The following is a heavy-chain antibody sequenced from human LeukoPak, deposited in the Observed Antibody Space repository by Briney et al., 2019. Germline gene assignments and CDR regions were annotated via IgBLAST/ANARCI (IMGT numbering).Heavy chain of an antibody. CDR3: ARGGDGYNFPFDY. CDR1: GGSFSGYY. Sequence: SETLSLTCAVYGGSFSGYYWSWIRQPPGKGLEWIGEINHSGSTNYNPSLKSRVTISVDTSKNQFSLKLSSVTAADTAVYYCARGGDGYNFPFDYWGQGTLVTVSS. J-gene: IGHJ4*02. CDR2: INHSGST. V-gene: IGHV4-34*01. D-gene: IGHD5-24*01.